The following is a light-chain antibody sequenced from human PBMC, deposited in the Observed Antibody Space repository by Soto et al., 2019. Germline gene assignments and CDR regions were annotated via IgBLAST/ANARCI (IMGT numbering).Light chain of an antibody. Sequence: QSVLTQPPSASGTPGQRITISCSGSGSNIGSNTVTWYQQLPRTAPKLLVYTNSRRPSGVPDRFSGSRSGTSASLAISGLQSGDEADYYCATWDDSLNGYVFGTGTKVTVL. CDR2: TNS. J-gene: IGLJ1*01. CDR3: ATWDDSLNGYV. CDR1: GSNIGSNT. V-gene: IGLV1-44*01.